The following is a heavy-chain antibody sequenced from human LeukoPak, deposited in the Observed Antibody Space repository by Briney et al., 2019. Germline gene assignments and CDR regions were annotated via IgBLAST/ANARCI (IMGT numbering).Heavy chain of an antibody. CDR2: IIPIFGTA. J-gene: IGHJ4*02. CDR3: ARDGITRGGFDY. V-gene: IGHV1-69*01. Sequence: SVTVSCTASGGTFSSYAISWVRQAPGQGLEWMGGIIPIFGTANYAQKFQGRVTITADESTSTAYMELSSLRSEDTAVYYCARDGITRGGFDYWGQGTLVTVSS. CDR1: GGTFSSYA. D-gene: IGHD1-14*01.